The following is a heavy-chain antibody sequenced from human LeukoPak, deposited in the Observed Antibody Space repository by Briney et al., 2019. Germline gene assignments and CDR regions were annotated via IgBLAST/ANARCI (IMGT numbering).Heavy chain of an antibody. CDR1: GFTFSSYS. Sequence: HPGGSLRLSCAASGFTFSSYSMNWVRQAPGKGLEWVSSISSSSSYIYYADSVRGRFSISRDDARDSLYLQMNSLRAEDTAVYYCVRLRRNSDTSGFYYYYDFWGQGTLVTVSS. J-gene: IGHJ4*02. CDR2: ISSSSSYI. D-gene: IGHD3-22*01. CDR3: VRLRRNSDTSGFYYYYDF. V-gene: IGHV3-21*01.